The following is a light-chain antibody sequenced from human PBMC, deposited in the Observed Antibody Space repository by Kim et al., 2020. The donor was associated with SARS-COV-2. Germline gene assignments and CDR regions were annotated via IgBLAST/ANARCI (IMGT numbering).Light chain of an antibody. Sequence: DIQMTQSPSSLSASVGDRVTITCQASQDISNYLNWYQQKPGKAPKLLIYDASNLETGVPSRFSGSGSGTDFTFTISNLQPEDIATYYCQQYDNLPPLTLAEGPRWIS. CDR1: QDISNY. V-gene: IGKV1-33*01. CDR2: DAS. J-gene: IGKJ4*01. CDR3: QQYDNLPPLT.